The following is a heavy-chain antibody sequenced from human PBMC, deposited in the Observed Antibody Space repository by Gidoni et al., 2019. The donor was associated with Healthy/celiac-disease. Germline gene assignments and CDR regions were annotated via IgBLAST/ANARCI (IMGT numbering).Heavy chain of an antibody. J-gene: IGHJ6*03. V-gene: IGHV3-7*01. CDR3: ARDRGSSSWDEAMDV. CDR1: AFTFSSYW. Sequence: VQLVESGGGLVQPGGSLRLSCAASAFTFSSYWMSWVRQAPGKGLEWLDNIKQYGSEKYYVDSVKVRFTIYRDNAKNSLYMQMNSMRAEYTAVYYCARDRGSSSWDEAMDVWGKGTTVTVSS. CDR2: IKQYGSEK. D-gene: IGHD2-2*01.